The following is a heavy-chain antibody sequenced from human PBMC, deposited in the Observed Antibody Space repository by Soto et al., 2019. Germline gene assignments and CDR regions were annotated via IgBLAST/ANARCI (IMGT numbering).Heavy chain of an antibody. CDR3: ARGPQDSYGMDV. CDR1: GYSFSVYT. CDR2: INTGTAST. Sequence: QVQLVQSGAEVKKPGASVKVSCKASGYSFSVYTMHWVRRAPGQPPEWMARINTGTASTEYSQKFQGRVTITRDTSATTAYMDLSSLRSEDTAVYYCARGPQDSYGMDVWGQGPTVTVS. J-gene: IGHJ6*02. V-gene: IGHV1-3*04.